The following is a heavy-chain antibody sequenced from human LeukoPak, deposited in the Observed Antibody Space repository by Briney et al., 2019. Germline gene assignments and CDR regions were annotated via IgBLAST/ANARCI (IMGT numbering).Heavy chain of an antibody. CDR2: IYYSGST. Sequence: PSETLSLTCTVSGGYISSYYWSWIRQPPGKGLEWIGYIYYSGSTNYNPSLKSRVTISVDTSKNQFSLKLSSVTAEDTAVYYCARDRGYRLSGAFDIWGQGTMVTVSS. V-gene: IGHV4-59*12. J-gene: IGHJ3*02. CDR1: GGYISSYY. CDR3: ARDRGYRLSGAFDI. D-gene: IGHD1-1*01.